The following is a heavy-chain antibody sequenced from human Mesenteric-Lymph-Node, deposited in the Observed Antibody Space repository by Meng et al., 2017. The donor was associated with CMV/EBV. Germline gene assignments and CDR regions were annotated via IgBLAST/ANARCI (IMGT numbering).Heavy chain of an antibody. CDR1: GFTFSSYE. V-gene: IGHV3-23*01. CDR3: ARDIVVVPAARAKGMDV. Sequence: GESLKISCAASGFTFSSYEMSWVRQPPGKGLEWVSGISGGGGSTYYADSVKGRFTISRDDSKNTLYLQMNSLRAEDTAVYHCARDIVVVPAARAKGMDVWGQGTTVTVSS. CDR2: ISGGGGST. J-gene: IGHJ6*02. D-gene: IGHD2-2*01.